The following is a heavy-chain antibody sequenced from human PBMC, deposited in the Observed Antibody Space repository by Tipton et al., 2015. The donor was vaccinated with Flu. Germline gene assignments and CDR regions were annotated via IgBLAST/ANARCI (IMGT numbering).Heavy chain of an antibody. CDR3: ARAEIGDFDY. D-gene: IGHD2/OR15-2a*01. J-gene: IGHJ4*02. Sequence: TLSLTCTVSGDSINDYYWTWVRQAPGKGLEWIGSIYHNGDIHFNPSLKSRVSISVDTSNNRFSLNLTSVTAADTAVYYCARAEIGDFDYWGQGTLVTVSS. CDR1: GDSINDYY. CDR2: IYHNGDI. V-gene: IGHV4-38-2*02.